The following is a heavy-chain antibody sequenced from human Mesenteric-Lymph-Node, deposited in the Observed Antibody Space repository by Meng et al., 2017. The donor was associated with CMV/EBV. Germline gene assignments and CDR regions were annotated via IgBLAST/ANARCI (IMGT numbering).Heavy chain of an antibody. CDR2: ISSSSSTI. V-gene: IGHV3-48*04. D-gene: IGHD3-3*01. Sequence: GESLKISCAASGFTFSSYSMNWVRQAPGKGLEWVSYISSSSSTIYYADSVKGRFTISRDNAKNSLYLQMNALRVEDTAIYYCAREISYHLDYWGQGTPVTVSS. J-gene: IGHJ4*02. CDR3: AREISYHLDY. CDR1: GFTFSSYS.